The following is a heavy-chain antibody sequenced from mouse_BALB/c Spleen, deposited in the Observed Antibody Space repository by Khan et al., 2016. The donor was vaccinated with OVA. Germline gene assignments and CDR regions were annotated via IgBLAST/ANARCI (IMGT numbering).Heavy chain of an antibody. D-gene: IGHD1-3*01. CDR1: GYSITSDYA. J-gene: IGHJ4*01. Sequence: QLEESGPGLVKPSQSLSLTCTVTGYSITSDYAWNWIRQFPGNKLEWMGYISSSGSTNYNPALKSRISITRDTSKNQFFLQLNSVTTEDTATYYGAREGSRYNYAMDYWGQGTSVTVSA. V-gene: IGHV3-2*02. CDR3: AREGSRYNYAMDY. CDR2: ISSSGST.